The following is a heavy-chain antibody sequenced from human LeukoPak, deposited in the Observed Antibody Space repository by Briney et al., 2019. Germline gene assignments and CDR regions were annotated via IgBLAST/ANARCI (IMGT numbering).Heavy chain of an antibody. CDR3: AREGGILAYCGGDCHFDY. D-gene: IGHD2-21*02. J-gene: IGHJ4*02. Sequence: PRASVKVSCKASGGTFSSYGISWVRQAPGQGLEWMGWISAYNGNTNYAQKLQGRVTMTTDTSTSTAYMELRSLRSDDTAVYYCAREGGILAYCGGDCHFDYWGQGTLVTVSS. CDR2: ISAYNGNT. V-gene: IGHV1-18*01. CDR1: GGTFSSYG.